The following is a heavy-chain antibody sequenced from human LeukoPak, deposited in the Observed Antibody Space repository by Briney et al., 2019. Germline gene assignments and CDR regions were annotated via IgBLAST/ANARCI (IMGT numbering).Heavy chain of an antibody. D-gene: IGHD2/OR15-2a*01. V-gene: IGHV3-48*01. Sequence: PGGSLRLSCAASGFTLSSYSMNWVRQAPGKGLEWVSYISSSSSTIYYADSVKGRFTISRDNAKNSLYLQMNSLRAEDTAVYYCASSVGFYATFDYWGQGALVTVSS. CDR3: ASSVGFYATFDY. CDR2: ISSSSSTI. CDR1: GFTLSSYS. J-gene: IGHJ4*02.